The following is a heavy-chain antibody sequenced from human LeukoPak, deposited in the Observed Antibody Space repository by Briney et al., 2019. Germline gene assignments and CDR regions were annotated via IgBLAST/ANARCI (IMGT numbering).Heavy chain of an antibody. CDR1: GFTSTSSA. J-gene: IGHJ5*02. CDR3: AADLAINWFDP. Sequence: SVKVSCKASGFTSTSSAMQWVRQARGQRLEWMGWIVVGSGNTNYAQKFQERVTITRDMSTSTAYMELSSLRSEDTAVYYCAADLAINWFDPWGQGTLVTVSS. V-gene: IGHV1-58*02. CDR2: IVVGSGNT. D-gene: IGHD2-21*01.